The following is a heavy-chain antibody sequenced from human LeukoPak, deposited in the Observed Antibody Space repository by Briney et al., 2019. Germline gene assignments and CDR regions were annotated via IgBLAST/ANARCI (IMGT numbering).Heavy chain of an antibody. V-gene: IGHV1-8*01. CDR2: MNPNSGNT. CDR1: GYTFTSYD. CDR3: ATSKARARITIFGVVAARDYYYYGMDV. D-gene: IGHD3-3*01. J-gene: IGHJ6*02. Sequence: GASVKVSCKASGYTFTSYDINWVRQATGQGLEWMGWMNPNSGNTGYAQKFQGRVTMTRNTSISTAYMELSSLSSEDTAVYYCATSKARARITIFGVVAARDYYYYGMDVWGQGTTVTVSS.